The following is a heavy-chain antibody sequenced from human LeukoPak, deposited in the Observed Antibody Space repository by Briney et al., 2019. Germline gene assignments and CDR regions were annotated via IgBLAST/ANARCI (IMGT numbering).Heavy chain of an antibody. J-gene: IGHJ4*02. V-gene: IGHV3-74*01. CDR3: ARGGSQIFYYDFCDY. Sequence: GGSLRLSCAASGFTFSSYWMHWVRQAPGKGLVWVSRINGDGGATNYADSVKGRFTISRDDAKNTLYLQMNSLRAEDTAVYYCARGGSQIFYYDFCDYWGQGTLVTVSS. CDR1: GFTFSSYW. D-gene: IGHD3-3*01. CDR2: INGDGGAT.